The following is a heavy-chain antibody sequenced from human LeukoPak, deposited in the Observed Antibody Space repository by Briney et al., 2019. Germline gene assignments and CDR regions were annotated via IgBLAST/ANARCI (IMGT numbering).Heavy chain of an antibody. CDR1: GFTFSDYY. V-gene: IGHV3-11*01. Sequence: GGSLRLSCTASGFTFSDYYMSWIRQAPGKGLGWVSYISSSGSTIYYADSVKGRFTISRDNAKNSLYLQMNILRAEDTALYYCARDGRNPKWGYYYYYMDVWGKGTTVTVSS. CDR3: ARDGRNPKWGYYYYYMDV. D-gene: IGHD1-14*01. CDR2: ISSSGSTI. J-gene: IGHJ6*03.